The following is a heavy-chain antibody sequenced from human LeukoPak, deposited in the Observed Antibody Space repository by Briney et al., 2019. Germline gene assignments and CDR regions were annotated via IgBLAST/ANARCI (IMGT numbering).Heavy chain of an antibody. CDR3: ASPTGCRGDCPG. J-gene: IGHJ4*02. D-gene: IGHD2-21*02. V-gene: IGHV3-7*01. CDR1: GFTFSMYW. CDR2: INQDGSQK. Sequence: GGSLRLSCAASGFTFSMYWMSWVRQAPGKGLEWVASINQDGSQKYYVGSVKGRFTISRDNAKNSLYLQMNSLRAEDTAVYYCASPTGCRGDCPGWGQGTLVTVSS.